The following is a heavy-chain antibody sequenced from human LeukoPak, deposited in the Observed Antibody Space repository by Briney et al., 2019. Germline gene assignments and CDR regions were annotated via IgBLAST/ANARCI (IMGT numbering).Heavy chain of an antibody. D-gene: IGHD2-21*02. CDR1: GFTFDDYG. V-gene: IGHV3-20*04. CDR2: INWNGGST. J-gene: IGHJ6*03. CDR3: ARLAYCGGDCPHYYYMDV. Sequence: GGSLRLSCAASGFTFDDYGMSWVRQAPGKGLGWVSGINWNGGSTGYADSVKGRFTISRDNAKNSLYLQMNSLRAEDTALYYCARLAYCGGDCPHYYYMDVWGKGTTVTVSS.